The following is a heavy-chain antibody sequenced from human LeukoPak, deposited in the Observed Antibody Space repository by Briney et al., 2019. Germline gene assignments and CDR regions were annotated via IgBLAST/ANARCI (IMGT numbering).Heavy chain of an antibody. CDR2: ISYDGSNK. V-gene: IGHV3-30-3*01. J-gene: IGHJ4*02. CDR3: ARAPPSAKGLYDY. D-gene: IGHD2-15*01. Sequence: GRSLRLSCAASGFTFSSYAMHWVRQAPDKGLEWVAVISYDGSNKYYADSVKGRFTISRDNSKNTLYLQMNSLRAEDTAVYYCARAPPSAKGLYDYWGQGTLVTVSS. CDR1: GFTFSSYA.